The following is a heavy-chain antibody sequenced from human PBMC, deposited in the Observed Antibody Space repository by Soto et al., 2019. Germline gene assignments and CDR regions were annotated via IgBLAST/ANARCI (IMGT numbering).Heavy chain of an antibody. CDR3: ATAPNYYDSSGYRIFDY. CDR1: GYTLTELS. V-gene: IGHV1-24*01. Sequence: ASVKVSCKVSGYTLTELSMHWVRQAPGKGLEWMGGFDPEDGETIYAQKFQGRVTMTEDTSTDTAYMELSSPRSEDTAVYYCATAPNYYDSSGYRIFDYWGQATLVTVCS. CDR2: FDPEDGET. D-gene: IGHD3-22*01. J-gene: IGHJ4*02.